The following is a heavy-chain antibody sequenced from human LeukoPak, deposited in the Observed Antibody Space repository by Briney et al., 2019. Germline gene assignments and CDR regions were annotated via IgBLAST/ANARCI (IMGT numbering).Heavy chain of an antibody. Sequence: RSLRLSXAASGFAFSSYGMHWVRQAPGKGLEWVAGIWYDGSNKYYADSVKGRFTISRDNSKNTLYLQMNSLRAEDTAVYYCAKDSSGWPLYYYYMDVWGKGTTVTVSS. J-gene: IGHJ6*03. CDR3: AKDSSGWPLYYYYMDV. D-gene: IGHD6-19*01. CDR2: IWYDGSNK. V-gene: IGHV3-33*06. CDR1: GFAFSSYG.